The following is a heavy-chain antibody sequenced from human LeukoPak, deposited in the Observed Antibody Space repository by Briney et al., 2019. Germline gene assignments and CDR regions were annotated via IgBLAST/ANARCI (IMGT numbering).Heavy chain of an antibody. V-gene: IGHV3-23*01. CDR3: AKRTRRYSSGWYVFDY. J-gene: IGHJ4*02. Sequence: PGGSLRLSCAASGFTFSSCAMSWVRQAPGKGLEWVSAISGSGGSTYYADSVKGRFTISRDNSKNTLYLQMNSQRAEDTAVYYCAKRTRRYSSGWYVFDYWGQGTLVTVSS. CDR2: ISGSGGST. D-gene: IGHD6-19*01. CDR1: GFTFSSCA.